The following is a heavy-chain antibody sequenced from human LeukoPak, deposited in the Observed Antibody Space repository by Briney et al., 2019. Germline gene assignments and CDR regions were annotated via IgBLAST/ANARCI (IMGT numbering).Heavy chain of an antibody. Sequence: SETLSLTCTVSGYSISSGYYWGWIRQPPGKGLEWIGSIYHSGSTYYNPSLKSRVTISVDTSKNQFSLKLSSVTVADTAVYYCARLDWNYGGFDYWGQGTLVTVSS. CDR1: GYSISSGYY. J-gene: IGHJ4*02. V-gene: IGHV4-38-2*02. D-gene: IGHD1-7*01. CDR3: ARLDWNYGGFDY. CDR2: IYHSGST.